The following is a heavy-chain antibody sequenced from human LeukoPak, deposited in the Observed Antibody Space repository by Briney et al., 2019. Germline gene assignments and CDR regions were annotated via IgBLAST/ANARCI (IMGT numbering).Heavy chain of an antibody. V-gene: IGHV4-34*01. CDR1: GGSFSGYY. Sequence: SETLSLTCAVYGGSFSGYYWSWIRQPPGKGLEWIEEINHSGSTNYNPSLKSRVTISVDTSKNQFSLKLSSVTAADTAVYYCARCDYGPNWFDPWGQGTLVTVSS. CDR3: ARCDYGPNWFDP. CDR2: INHSGST. J-gene: IGHJ5*02. D-gene: IGHD4-17*01.